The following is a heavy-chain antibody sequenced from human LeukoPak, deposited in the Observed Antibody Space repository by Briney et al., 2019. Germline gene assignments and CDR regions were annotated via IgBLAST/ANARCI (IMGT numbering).Heavy chain of an antibody. V-gene: IGHV3-23*01. CDR1: GFTFSDYA. D-gene: IGHD6-13*01. Sequence: GGSLRLSCTASGFTFSDYAMSWVRQAPGKGLEWVSAISGSGDSTYYGDSVKGRFTISRDNSKNTLYLQMNSLRAEDTAVYYCAKTRPLDSSSWSHGDYWGQGTLVTVSS. CDR3: AKTRPLDSSSWSHGDY. CDR2: ISGSGDST. J-gene: IGHJ4*02.